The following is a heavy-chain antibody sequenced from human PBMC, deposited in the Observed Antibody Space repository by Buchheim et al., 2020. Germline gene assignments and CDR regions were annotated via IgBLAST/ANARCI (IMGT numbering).Heavy chain of an antibody. CDR2: IDPSDSYT. V-gene: IGHV5-10-1*01. J-gene: IGHJ6*02. CDR1: GYSFTNYW. Sequence: EVQLVQSGAEVKKPGESLRISCKGSGYSFTNYWITWVRQMPGKGLEWMGRIDPSDSYTNYSPSTQGHVTFSVDKAISAAYLQWSSLKASDTAVYYCARLVRSYYDSGGTIQNYYYYTMDVWGQGT. CDR3: ARLVRSYYDSGGTIQNYYYYTMDV. D-gene: IGHD3-22*01.